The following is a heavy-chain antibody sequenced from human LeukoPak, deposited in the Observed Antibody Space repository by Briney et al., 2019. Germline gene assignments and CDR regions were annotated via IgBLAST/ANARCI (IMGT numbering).Heavy chain of an antibody. V-gene: IGHV4-59*01. D-gene: IGHD2-21*02. CDR3: ARDGDCYRAFDY. J-gene: IGHJ4*02. CDR2: IYYSGST. CDR1: GGSISSYY. Sequence: KTSETLSLTCTVSGGSISSYYWSWIRQPPGQGLEWIGYIYYSGSTNYNPSLKSRVTISVDTSKNQFSLKLSSVTAADTAVYYCARDGDCYRAFDYWGQGTLVTVSS.